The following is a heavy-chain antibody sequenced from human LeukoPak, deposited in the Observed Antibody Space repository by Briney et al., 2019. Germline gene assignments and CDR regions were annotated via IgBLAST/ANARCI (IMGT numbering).Heavy chain of an antibody. J-gene: IGHJ4*02. CDR3: ARGIVVVPAATTRDFDY. CDR1: GYTFTGYY. D-gene: IGHD2-2*01. Sequence: ASVKVSCKASGYTFTGYYMHWVRQAPGQGLEWMGWINPNSGGTNYAQKFQGRVTMTRDTSISTAYMELSRLRSDDTAVYYCARGIVVVPAATTRDFDYWGQGTLVTVSS. CDR2: INPNSGGT. V-gene: IGHV1-2*02.